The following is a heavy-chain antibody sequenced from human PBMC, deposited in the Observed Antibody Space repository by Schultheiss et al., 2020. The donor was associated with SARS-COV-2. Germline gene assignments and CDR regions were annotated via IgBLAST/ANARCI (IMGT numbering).Heavy chain of an antibody. D-gene: IGHD3-10*01. J-gene: IGHJ6*02. V-gene: IGHV1-69*13. CDR2: IIPIFGTA. Sequence: SVKVSCKASGGTFSSYAISWVRQAPGQGLEWMGGIIPIFGTANYAQKFQGRVTITADESTSTAYMELGSLTSDDTAVYYCAADPGYYGSGTWDYYYYRMDVWGQGTTVTVSS. CDR3: AADPGYYGSGTWDYYYYRMDV. CDR1: GGTFSSYA.